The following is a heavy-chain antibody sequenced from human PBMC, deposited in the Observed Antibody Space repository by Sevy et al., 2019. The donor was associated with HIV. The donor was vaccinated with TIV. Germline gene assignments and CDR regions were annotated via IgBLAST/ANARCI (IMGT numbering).Heavy chain of an antibody. CDR1: GGSISSGGYS. D-gene: IGHD4-17*01. V-gene: IGHV4-30-2*01. Sequence: SETLSLTCTVSGGSISSGGYSWNWIRQPPGKGLEWIGYIYHSGITYYNPSLKSRVTISVDRSKNHFSLKLSFVTAAETAVYYCARGWGTVTTLGAFDIWGQGTMVTVSS. CDR2: IYHSGIT. CDR3: ARGWGTVTTLGAFDI. J-gene: IGHJ3*02.